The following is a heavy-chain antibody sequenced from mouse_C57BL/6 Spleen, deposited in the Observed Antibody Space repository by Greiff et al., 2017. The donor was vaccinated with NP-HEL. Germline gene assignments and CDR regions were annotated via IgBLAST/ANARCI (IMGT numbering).Heavy chain of an antibody. D-gene: IGHD1-1*01. CDR1: GYAFTNYL. J-gene: IGHJ2*01. V-gene: IGHV1-54*01. CDR2: INPGSGGT. CDR3: ARGGYDSSYDD. Sequence: QVQLQQSGAELVRPGTSVKVSCKASGYAFTNYLIEWVKQRPGQGLEWIGVINPGSGGTNYNEKFKGKATLTVDKSSSTAYMQLSSLTSEDSAVYFCARGGYDSSYDDWGQGTTLTVSS.